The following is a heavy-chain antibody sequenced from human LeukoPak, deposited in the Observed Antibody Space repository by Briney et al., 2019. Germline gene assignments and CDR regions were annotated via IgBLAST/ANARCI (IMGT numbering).Heavy chain of an antibody. CDR3: ARAANWFDP. CDR2: INHSGST. Sequence: PSETLSLTCAVYGGSFSGYYWSWIRQPPGQGLEWIGEINHSGSTNYNPSLKSRTTISVDTSKNQFSLKLTSVTAADTAVYYCARAANWFDPWGQGTLVTVSS. D-gene: IGHD6-25*01. CDR1: GGSFSGYY. J-gene: IGHJ5*02. V-gene: IGHV4-34*01.